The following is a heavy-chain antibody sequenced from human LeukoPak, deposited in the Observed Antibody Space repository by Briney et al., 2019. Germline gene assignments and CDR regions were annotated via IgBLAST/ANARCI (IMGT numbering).Heavy chain of an antibody. V-gene: IGHV4-4*07. D-gene: IGHD3-10*01. CDR3: ARDGSGSYKAWFDP. CDR2: IYTSGST. Sequence: SETLSLACTVSGGSISSYYWSWIRQPAGKGLEWIGRIYTSGSTNYNPSLKSRVTMSVDTSKNQFSLKLSSVTAADTAVYYCARDGSGSYKAWFDPWGQGTLVTVSS. CDR1: GGSISSYY. J-gene: IGHJ5*02.